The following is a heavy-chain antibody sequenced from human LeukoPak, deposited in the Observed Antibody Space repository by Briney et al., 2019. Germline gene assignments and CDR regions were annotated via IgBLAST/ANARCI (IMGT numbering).Heavy chain of an antibody. CDR2: IYTSGST. CDR3: AREVVAATFDY. V-gene: IGHV4-4*07. D-gene: IGHD2-15*01. CDR1: GDSISSYY. J-gene: IGHJ4*02. Sequence: PSETLSVTCTVSGDSISSYYWSWIRQPAGKGLEWIGRIYTSGSTNYNPSLKSGVTMSVDTSKNQFSLKLSSVTAADTAVYYCAREVVAATFDYWGQGTLVTVSS.